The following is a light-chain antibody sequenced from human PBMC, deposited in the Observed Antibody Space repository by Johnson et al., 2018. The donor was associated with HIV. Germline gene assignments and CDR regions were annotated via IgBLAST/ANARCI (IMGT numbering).Light chain of an antibody. J-gene: IGLJ1*01. V-gene: IGLV1-51*02. CDR1: SSNIGNNY. CDR3: GTWDNSLSTGGV. CDR2: ENN. Sequence: QSMLTQPPSVSAAPGQKVTISCSGSSSNIGNNYVSWYQQLPGTAPKLLIYENNKRPSGIPDRFSGSKSGPSATLGLTGLQTGDEADYYCGTWDNSLSTGGVFGTGTKVTVL.